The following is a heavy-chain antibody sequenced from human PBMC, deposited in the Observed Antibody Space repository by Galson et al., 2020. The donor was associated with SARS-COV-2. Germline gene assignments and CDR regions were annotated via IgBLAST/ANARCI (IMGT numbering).Heavy chain of an antibody. V-gene: IGHV4-4*02. CDR3: AIVGYSSSWYNYFDY. J-gene: IGHJ4*02. Sequence: SETLSLTCAVSGGSISSSNWWCWVRQPPGKGLEWIGVIYHSGSTNYNPSLKSRVTISVDTSKNQFSLKLSSVTAADTAVYYCAIVGYSSSWYNYFDYWGQGTLVTVSS. CDR2: IYHSGST. D-gene: IGHD6-13*01. CDR1: GGSISSSNW.